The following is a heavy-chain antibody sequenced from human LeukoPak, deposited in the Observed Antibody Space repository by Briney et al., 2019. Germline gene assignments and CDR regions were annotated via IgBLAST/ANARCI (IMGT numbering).Heavy chain of an antibody. D-gene: IGHD1-14*01. CDR1: GYNFTNYC. CDR2: IYPGASHT. Sequence: GESLKISCQGSGYNFTNYCIGWVRQMPGRGLEWMAIIYPGASHTRYSPSFQGQVTISADSSINTAFLQWRSLKAADTAIYYCAKLTPRWFDVWGQGTLVTVSS. V-gene: IGHV5-51*01. CDR3: AKLTPRWFDV. J-gene: IGHJ5*02.